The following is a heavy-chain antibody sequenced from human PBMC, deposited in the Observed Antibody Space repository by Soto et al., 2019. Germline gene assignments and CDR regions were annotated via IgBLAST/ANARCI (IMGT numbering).Heavy chain of an antibody. D-gene: IGHD6-13*01. Sequence: GESLKISCKGSGYSFTNHWIDWVRQIPGKGLQWIGVIYPADSDIKYSPSSQGHVTLSVDKSTSTAYLQWSGLKASDTAVYYCARGGAAAFLGMDVWGQGTTVTVSS. J-gene: IGHJ6*02. CDR2: IYPADSDI. V-gene: IGHV5-51*01. CDR1: GYSFTNHW. CDR3: ARGGAAAFLGMDV.